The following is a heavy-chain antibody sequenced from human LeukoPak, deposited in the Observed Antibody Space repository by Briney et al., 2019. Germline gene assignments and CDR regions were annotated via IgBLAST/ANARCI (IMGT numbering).Heavy chain of an antibody. CDR1: GGSISSYY. CDR3: ARAVLANYYDSSGYRYDAFDI. J-gene: IGHJ3*02. D-gene: IGHD3-22*01. Sequence: SETLSLTCTVSGGSISSYYWSWIRQPPGKGLEWIGYIYYSGSTNYNPSLKSRVTISVDTSRNQFSLKLSSVTAADTAVYYCARAVLANYYDSSGYRYDAFDIWGQGTMVTVSS. CDR2: IYYSGST. V-gene: IGHV4-59*12.